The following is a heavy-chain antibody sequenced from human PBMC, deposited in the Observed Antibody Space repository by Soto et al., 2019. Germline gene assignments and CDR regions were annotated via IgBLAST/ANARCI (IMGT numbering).Heavy chain of an antibody. D-gene: IGHD3-16*02. J-gene: IGHJ3*02. V-gene: IGHV6-1*01. Sequence: SQTLSLTCAISGDSVSSNSAAWNWIRQSPSRGLEWLGRTYYRSKWYNDYAVSVKSRITINPDTSKNQFSLQLNSVTPEDTAVYYCAREALTPYDYIWGSYRPDAFDIWGQGTMVTVSS. CDR3: AREALTPYDYIWGSYRPDAFDI. CDR1: GDSVSSNSAA. CDR2: TYYRSKWYN.